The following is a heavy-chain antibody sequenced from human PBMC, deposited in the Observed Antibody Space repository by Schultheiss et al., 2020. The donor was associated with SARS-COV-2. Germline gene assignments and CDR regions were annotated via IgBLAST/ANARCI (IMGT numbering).Heavy chain of an antibody. J-gene: IGHJ4*02. CDR2: MNPNSGNT. CDR1: GYTFTSYD. CDR3: AREALDSSGYYLYYFDY. Sequence: ASVKVSCKASGYTFTSYDINWVRQATGQGLEWMGWMNPNSGNTGYAQKFQGRVTMTRNTSISTAYMELSSLRSEDTAVYYCAREALDSSGYYLYYFDYWGQGTLVTVSS. D-gene: IGHD3-22*01. V-gene: IGHV1-8*01.